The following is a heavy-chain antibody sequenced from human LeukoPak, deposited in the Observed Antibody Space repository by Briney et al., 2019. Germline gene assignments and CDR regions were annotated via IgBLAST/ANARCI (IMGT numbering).Heavy chain of an antibody. CDR2: IYYSGST. CDR3: ASSDSSGYYSAFDI. Sequence: SVTLSLTCTVSGGSISSYYWSWIRWPQGKGLEWIGYIYYSGSTNYNPSLKSRVTISVDTSKDQFSLKLSSVTAADTAVYYCASSDSSGYYSAFDIWGQGTMVTVSS. J-gene: IGHJ3*02. V-gene: IGHV4-59*01. D-gene: IGHD3-22*01. CDR1: GGSISSYY.